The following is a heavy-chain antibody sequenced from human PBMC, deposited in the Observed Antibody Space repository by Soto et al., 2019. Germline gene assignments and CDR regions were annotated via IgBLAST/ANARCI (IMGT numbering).Heavy chain of an antibody. CDR1: GFTFSSYA. Sequence: PGGSLRLSCAASGFTFSSYAMSWVRQAPGKGLEWVSAISGSGGSTYYADSVKGRFTISRDNSKNTLYLQMNSLRAEDTAVYYCAKGRGSTSPVSYYGMDVWGQGTTVTVSS. CDR2: ISGSGGST. D-gene: IGHD2-2*01. J-gene: IGHJ6*02. V-gene: IGHV3-23*01. CDR3: AKGRGSTSPVSYYGMDV.